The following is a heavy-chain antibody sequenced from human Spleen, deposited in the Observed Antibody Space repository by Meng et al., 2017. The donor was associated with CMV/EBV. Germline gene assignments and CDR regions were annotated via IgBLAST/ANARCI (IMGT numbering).Heavy chain of an antibody. CDR2: ISYDGSNK. Sequence: GESLKISCAASGFTFSSYAMHWVRQAPGKGLEWVAVISYDGSNKYYAASVKGRFTISRDNSKNTLYLQMNSLRAEDTAVYYCAREISSSSSIYYYYYGMDVWGQGTTVTVSS. CDR1: GFTFSSYA. CDR3: AREISSSSSIYYYYYGMDV. D-gene: IGHD6-6*01. V-gene: IGHV3-30-3*01. J-gene: IGHJ6*02.